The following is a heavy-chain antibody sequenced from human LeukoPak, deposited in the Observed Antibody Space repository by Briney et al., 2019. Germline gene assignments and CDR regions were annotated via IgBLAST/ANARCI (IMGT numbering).Heavy chain of an antibody. CDR3: ARLRLQYNWFDP. D-gene: IGHD4-11*01. CDR1: GYIFTSYG. CDR2: ISAYNGNT. V-gene: IGHV1-18*01. J-gene: IGHJ5*02. Sequence: ASVKVSCKASGYIFTSYGISWVRQAPGQGLEWMGWISAYNGNTNYAQKLQGRVTMSTDTSTSTAYMELRSLRSDDTAVYYCARLRLQYNWFDPWGQGTLVTVSS.